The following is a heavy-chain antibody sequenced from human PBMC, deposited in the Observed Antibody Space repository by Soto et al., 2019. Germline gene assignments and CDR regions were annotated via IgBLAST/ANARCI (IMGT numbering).Heavy chain of an antibody. V-gene: IGHV3-33*01. CDR2: IWYDGSNK. J-gene: IGHJ6*02. CDR3: ARDRRHYYYYGMDV. Sequence: GSLRLSCAASGFTFSSYGMHWVRQAPGKGLEWVAVIWYDGSNKYYADSVKGRFTISRDNSKNTLYLQMNSLRAEDTAVYYCARDRRHYYYYGMDVWGQGTTVT. CDR1: GFTFSSYG.